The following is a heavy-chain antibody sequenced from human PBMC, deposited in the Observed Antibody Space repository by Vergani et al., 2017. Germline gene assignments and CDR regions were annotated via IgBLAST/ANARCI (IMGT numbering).Heavy chain of an antibody. V-gene: IGHV1-69*01. CDR1: GGTFSSYA. Sequence: QVQLVQSGAEVKKPGSSVKVSCKASGGTFSSYAISWVRQAPGQGPEWMGGIIPIFGTANYAQKFQGRVTITADESTSTAYMELSSLRSEDTAVYYCARREGIYSGYDSDYYYYYMDVWGKGTTVTVSS. CDR2: IIPIFGTA. J-gene: IGHJ6*03. D-gene: IGHD5-12*01. CDR3: ARREGIYSGYDSDYYYYYMDV.